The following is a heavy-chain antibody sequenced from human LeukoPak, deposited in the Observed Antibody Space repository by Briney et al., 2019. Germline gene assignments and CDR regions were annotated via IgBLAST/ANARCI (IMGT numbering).Heavy chain of an antibody. D-gene: IGHD5/OR15-5a*01. Sequence: SGGSLRLSCEASGFTFSNYWMHWVRQAPGKGLVWVSHIKSDGRSTTYADSVKGRFTISRDNTKSTLYLQMNSLRAEDTAVYYCVRDRVXGXDFDSWGQGTLVTV. CDR2: IKSDGRST. CDR1: GFTFSNYW. J-gene: IGHJ4*02. CDR3: VRDRVXGXDFDS. V-gene: IGHV3-74*01.